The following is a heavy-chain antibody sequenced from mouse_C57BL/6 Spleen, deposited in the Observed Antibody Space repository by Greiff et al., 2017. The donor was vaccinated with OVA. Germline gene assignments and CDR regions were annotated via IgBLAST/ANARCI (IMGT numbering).Heavy chain of an antibody. Sequence: QVQLQQPGAELVRPGSSVKLSCKASGYTFTSYWMHWVKQRPIQGLEWIGNIDPSDSETHYNQKFKDKATLTVDKSSSTAYMQLSSLTSEDSAVYYCARDRYGSSYYFGCWGPGTTLTVSS. CDR3: ARDRYGSSYYFGC. V-gene: IGHV1-52*01. CDR1: GYTFTSYW. CDR2: IDPSDSET. D-gene: IGHD1-1*01. J-gene: IGHJ2*01.